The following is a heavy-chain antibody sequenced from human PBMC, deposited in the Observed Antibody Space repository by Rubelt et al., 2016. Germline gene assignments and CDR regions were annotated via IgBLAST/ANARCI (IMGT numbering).Heavy chain of an antibody. Sequence: QVQLQESGPGLVRPSETLALTCTVSGSSMKNHYWSWVRQPAGKGLEWIGRVFSTGMTGYNPSLKSRVNISIDTSTHHRSFKMTSVTAADTAVYHCARQPPDTAAFDYWGQGVLVTVSS. V-gene: IGHV4-4*07. J-gene: IGHJ4*02. D-gene: IGHD2-21*02. CDR1: GSSMKNHY. CDR2: VFSTGMT. CDR3: ARQPPDTAAFDY.